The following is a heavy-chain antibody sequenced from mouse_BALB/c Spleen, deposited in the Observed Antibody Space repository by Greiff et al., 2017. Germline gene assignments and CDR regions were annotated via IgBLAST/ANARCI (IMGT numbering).Heavy chain of an antibody. CDR2: IDPANGNT. D-gene: IGHD1-1*01. CDR3: ARRDYGSSYFDY. J-gene: IGHJ2*01. CDR1: GFNIKDYY. V-gene: IGHV14-1*02. Sequence: VQLKESGAELVRPGALVKLSCKASGFNIKDYYMHWVKQRPEQGLEWIGWIDPANGNTIYDPKFQGKASITADTSSNTAYLQLSSLTSEDTAVYYCARRDYGSSYFDYWGQGTTLTVSS.